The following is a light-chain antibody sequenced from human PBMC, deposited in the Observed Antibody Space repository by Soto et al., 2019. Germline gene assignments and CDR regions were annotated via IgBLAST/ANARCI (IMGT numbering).Light chain of an antibody. Sequence: DVQMTQSPSSLSASVGDRVTITCQASQVITTYLNWYQQRPGEAPKLLIFDVSNLDAGVPSRFSGGGSGTSFTLTISSLQPEDTATYYCQQFDHVPPTFGQGTRLEIK. V-gene: IGKV1-33*01. CDR1: QVITTY. J-gene: IGKJ5*01. CDR2: DVS. CDR3: QQFDHVPPT.